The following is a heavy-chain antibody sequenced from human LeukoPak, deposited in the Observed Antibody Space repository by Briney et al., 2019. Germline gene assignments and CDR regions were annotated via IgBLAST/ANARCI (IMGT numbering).Heavy chain of an antibody. CDR3: ARWRKGPPSSWSYFDY. CDR1: GGSISSSSYY. Sequence: PSETLPLTCTVSGGSISSSSYYWGWIRQPPGKGLEWIGSIYYSGSTYYNPSLKSRVTISVDTSKNQFSLKLSSVTAADTAVYYCARWRKGPPSSWSYFDYWGQGTLVTVSS. V-gene: IGHV4-39*01. J-gene: IGHJ4*02. D-gene: IGHD6-13*01. CDR2: IYYSGST.